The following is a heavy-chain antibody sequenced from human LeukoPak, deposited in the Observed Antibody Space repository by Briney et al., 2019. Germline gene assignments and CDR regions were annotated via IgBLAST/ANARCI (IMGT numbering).Heavy chain of an antibody. D-gene: IGHD3-22*01. CDR1: AVTFSSYG. CDR2: IWYDGSNK. CDR3: ARGRLTYYASIFDAFDI. V-gene: IGHV3-33*01. J-gene: IGHJ3*02. Sequence: PGGSLRLSCAASAVTFSSYGMHWVRQAPGQGLEWVAVIWYDGSNKYYADSVKGRFTISRDNSKNTLYLQMNSLRAEDTAVYYCARGRLTYYASIFDAFDIWGQGTMVTVSS.